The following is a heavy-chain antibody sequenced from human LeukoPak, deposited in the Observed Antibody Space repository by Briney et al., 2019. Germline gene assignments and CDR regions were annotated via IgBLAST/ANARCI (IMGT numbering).Heavy chain of an antibody. Sequence: PSGTLSLTCAVSGGSISSGGYYWSWIRQHPGKGLEWIGYIYYSGSTYYNPSLKSRVTISVDTSKNQFSLKLSSVTAADTAVYYCARETYYYDSSGLDYWGQGTLVTVSS. J-gene: IGHJ4*02. CDR2: IYYSGST. V-gene: IGHV4-31*11. CDR1: GGSISSGGYY. CDR3: ARETYYYDSSGLDY. D-gene: IGHD3-22*01.